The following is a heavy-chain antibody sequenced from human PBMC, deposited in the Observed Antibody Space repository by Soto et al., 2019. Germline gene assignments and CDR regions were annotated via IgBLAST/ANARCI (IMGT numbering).Heavy chain of an antibody. CDR2: ISSSSSYI. J-gene: IGHJ3*02. Sequence: GGSLRLSCAASGFTFSSYSMNWVRQAPGKGLEWVSSISSSSSYIYYADSVKGRFTISRDNAKNSLYLQMNSLRAEDTAVYYCARGAGNKDAFDIWGQGTMVTVSS. CDR3: ARGAGNKDAFDI. CDR1: GFTFSSYS. D-gene: IGHD4-4*01. V-gene: IGHV3-21*01.